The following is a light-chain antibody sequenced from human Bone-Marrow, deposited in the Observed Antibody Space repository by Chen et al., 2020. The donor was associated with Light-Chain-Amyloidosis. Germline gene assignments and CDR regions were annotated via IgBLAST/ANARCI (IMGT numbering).Light chain of an antibody. CDR2: KDN. V-gene: IGLV3-25*03. CDR3: PSTDSTATYGV. J-gene: IGLJ3*02. Sequence: SYELTQPPSVSVSPGQTARITCSGDALPKQYVYWFQQKPGQAPVLVMYKDNERPSGIPERFSGSSSGTTVTLTISRVQTEDEADYYCPSTDSTATYGVFGGGTQLTVL. CDR1: ALPKQY.